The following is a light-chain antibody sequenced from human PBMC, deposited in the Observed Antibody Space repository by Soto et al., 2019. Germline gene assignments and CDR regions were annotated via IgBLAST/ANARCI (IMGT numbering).Light chain of an antibody. J-gene: IGKJ1*01. CDR3: QQYNNWPWT. CDR1: QSISDT. CDR2: SAS. Sequence: EIVMTQSPATLSVSPGGRATLSCRASQSISDTLAWYQQKPGQAPRLLIYSASRRATGFPARFSGSGSGTGFTLTISSLQSEDFAVYYCQQYNNWPWTFGQGTKV. V-gene: IGKV3-15*01.